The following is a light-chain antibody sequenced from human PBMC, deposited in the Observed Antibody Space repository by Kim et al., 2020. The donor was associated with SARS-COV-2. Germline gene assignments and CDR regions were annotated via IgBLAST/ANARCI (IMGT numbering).Light chain of an antibody. CDR3: QHSYITTFT. CDR2: AAS. CDR1: QSISSH. V-gene: IGKV1-39*01. Sequence: DIKMTQSPSSLSASVGDRDTITCRTTQSISSHLNWYQQKPGRAPKLLISAASTLQGGVPSRFSGSGSETDFTLTISSLQPEDFATYFCQHSYITTFTFGPGTKVDIK. J-gene: IGKJ3*01.